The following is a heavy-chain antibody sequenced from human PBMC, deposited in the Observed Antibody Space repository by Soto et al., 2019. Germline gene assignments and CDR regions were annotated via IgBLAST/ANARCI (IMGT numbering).Heavy chain of an antibody. CDR3: ARRGYGSRWPNVYMDV. J-gene: IGHJ6*03. D-gene: IGHD6-13*01. V-gene: IGHV3-64*01. CDR1: GFTFSNYE. CDR2: ISNNGATT. Sequence: EAQLVESGGGLVQPGGSLRLSCAASGFTFSNYEMHWVRQAPGKGLEYVSGISNNGATTDYAKSVKGRFTISRDNSENTLYLQMGSLRAEDMALYYCARRGYGSRWPNVYMDVWGKGTTVTVSS.